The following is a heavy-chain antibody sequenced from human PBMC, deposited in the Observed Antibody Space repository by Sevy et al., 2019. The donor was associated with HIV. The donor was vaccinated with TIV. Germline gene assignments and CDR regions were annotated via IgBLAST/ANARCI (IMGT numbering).Heavy chain of an antibody. CDR2: VYWNDEK. CDR1: GLSLTTGGVG. D-gene: IGHD6-13*01. J-gene: IGHJ4*02. CDR3: LHAVRAAAGLIDF. Sequence: SGPTLVKPTQTLTLTCSFSGLSLTTGGVGVGWIRQPPGEALEWLALVYWNDEKHYSPSLKTRLTITKDTSKNQVVLTMTNMDPVDTATYFCLHAVRAAAGLIDFWGQGTVVTVSS. V-gene: IGHV2-5*01.